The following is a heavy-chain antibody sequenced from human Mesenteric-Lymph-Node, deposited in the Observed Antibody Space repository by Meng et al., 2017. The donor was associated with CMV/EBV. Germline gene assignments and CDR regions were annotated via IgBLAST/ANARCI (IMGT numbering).Heavy chain of an antibody. J-gene: IGHJ4*02. Sequence: QVQLHQWGAGLLKPSETLAVTCAVYGGSFSDYYWNWIRQSPEKGLEWIGEINHSGSTTYNPSFTSRIIISVDTSTNQISLNMSSVTAADTAVYYCARGSSYDILTGYFDYWGQGALVTVSS. D-gene: IGHD3-9*01. CDR1: GGSFSDYY. V-gene: IGHV4-34*01. CDR3: ARGSSYDILTGYFDY. CDR2: INHSGST.